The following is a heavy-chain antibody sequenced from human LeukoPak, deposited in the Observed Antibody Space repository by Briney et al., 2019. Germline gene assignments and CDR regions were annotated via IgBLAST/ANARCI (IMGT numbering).Heavy chain of an antibody. CDR3: ARSIVATYYFDY. V-gene: IGHV4-34*01. J-gene: IGHJ4*02. Sequence: SETLSLTCAVYGGSFSGYYWSWIRQPPGKGLEWIGEINHSGSTNYNPSLKSRVTISVDTSKNQFSLKLSSVTAADTAVYYCARSIVATYYFDYWSQGTLVTVSS. D-gene: IGHD5-12*01. CDR2: INHSGST. CDR1: GGSFSGYY.